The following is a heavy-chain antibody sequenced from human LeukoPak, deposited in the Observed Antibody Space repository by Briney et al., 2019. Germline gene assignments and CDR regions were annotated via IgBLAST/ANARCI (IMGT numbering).Heavy chain of an antibody. Sequence: PSETLSLTCTVSGGSISSSSYYWGWIRQPPGKGLEWIGSIYYSGSTYYNPSLKSRVTISVDTSKNQFSLKLSSVTAADTAVYYCARQRSHSHAFDIWGQGTMVTVSS. V-gene: IGHV4-39*01. CDR1: GGSISSSSYY. CDR2: IYYSGST. CDR3: ARQRSHSHAFDI. J-gene: IGHJ3*02.